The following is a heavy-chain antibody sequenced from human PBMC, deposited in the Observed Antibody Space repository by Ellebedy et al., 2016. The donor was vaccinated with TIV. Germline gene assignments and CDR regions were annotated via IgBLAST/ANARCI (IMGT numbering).Heavy chain of an antibody. V-gene: IGHV3-7*01. CDR2: IRQEGDEI. CDR3: ARRASYGDYAGQVKPGFDP. CDR1: GFNFRSYW. J-gene: IGHJ5*02. Sequence: PGGSLRLSCAASGFNFRSYWMTWVRQAPGKGLEWVAKIRQEGDEIYYVESVKGRFTISRDNAKHSLFLQMNSLRVEDTAVYYCARRASYGDYAGQVKPGFDPWGQGTLVTVSS. D-gene: IGHD4-17*01.